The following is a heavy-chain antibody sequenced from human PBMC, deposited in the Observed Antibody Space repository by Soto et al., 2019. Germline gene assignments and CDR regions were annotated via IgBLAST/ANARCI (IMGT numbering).Heavy chain of an antibody. CDR2: IYHSGRT. D-gene: IGHD2-15*01. Sequence: ETLSLTCAVSGDSISNTNWWSWVRQNPGKGLEWIGHIYHSGRTYYNPSLKSRVSISIDTSKNQFSLHLSSVTAADTAVYYCARWVEVSLDYFDSWGQGNPVTVSS. J-gene: IGHJ4*02. V-gene: IGHV4-4*02. CDR1: GDSISNTNW. CDR3: ARWVEVSLDYFDS.